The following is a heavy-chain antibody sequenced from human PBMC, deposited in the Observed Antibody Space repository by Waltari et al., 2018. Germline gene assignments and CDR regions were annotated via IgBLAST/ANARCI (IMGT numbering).Heavy chain of an antibody. CDR2: IKNDGSTT. J-gene: IGHJ4*02. Sequence: EVQLVESGGGSVQPGGSLRLPCAASGFTFSNYIMHWVRQSPGEGLVWISRIKNDGSTTRYADSVGGRFTISRDNAKNTLYLDMNHLRVEDTAIYYCARDYNYKIDYWGQGILVTVSS. CDR1: GFTFSNYI. CDR3: ARDYNYKIDY. D-gene: IGHD3-22*01. V-gene: IGHV3-74*01.